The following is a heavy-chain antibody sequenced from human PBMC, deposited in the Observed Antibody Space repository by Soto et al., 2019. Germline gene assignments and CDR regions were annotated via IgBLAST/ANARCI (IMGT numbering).Heavy chain of an antibody. CDR2: IKSKTDGGTI. V-gene: IGHV3-15*01. D-gene: IGHD1-26*01. J-gene: IGHJ6*02. CDR3: STGGKYYGMDV. Sequence: LRLSCAASGXTFSKAWMSWVRQAPGKGLDWVGRIKSKTDGGTIDYAAPVKGRFTISRDDSKNTLYLQMNSLRTEDTAVYYCSTGGKYYGMDVWGQGTTVTVSS. CDR1: GXTFSKAW.